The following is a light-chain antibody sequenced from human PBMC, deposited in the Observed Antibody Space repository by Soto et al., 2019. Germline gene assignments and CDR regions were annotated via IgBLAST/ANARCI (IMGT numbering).Light chain of an antibody. CDR3: QQYNTYPWT. CDR1: QSINNR. CDR2: KAS. V-gene: IGKV1-5*03. Sequence: DLQMTQSPSPLSASVGARVTITCRASQSINNRLVWYQQKPGIAPILLIYKASSLQSGVPSRFSGSGSGTEFNFTISSLQPADFATYYCQQYNTYPWTFGHGTKVEI. J-gene: IGKJ1*01.